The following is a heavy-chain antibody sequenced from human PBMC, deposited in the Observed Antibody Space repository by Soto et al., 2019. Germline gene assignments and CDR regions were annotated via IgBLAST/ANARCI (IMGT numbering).Heavy chain of an antibody. D-gene: IGHD3-22*01. J-gene: IGHJ6*02. CDR2: ISYDGSNK. CDR3: AKDMYYYDSSGYYAGYYYYGMDV. Sequence: PGGSLRLSCAAPGFTFSSYGMHWVRQAPGKGLEWVAVISYDGSNKYYADSVKGRFTISRDNSKNTLYLQMNSLRAEDTAVYYCAKDMYYYDSSGYYAGYYYYGMDVWGQGTTVTVSS. CDR1: GFTFSSYG. V-gene: IGHV3-30*18.